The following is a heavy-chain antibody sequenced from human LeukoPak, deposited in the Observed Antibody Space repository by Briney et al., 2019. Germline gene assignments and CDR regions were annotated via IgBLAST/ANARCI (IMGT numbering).Heavy chain of an antibody. CDR1: GFTFSSSA. V-gene: IGHV3-23*01. J-gene: IGHJ5*02. Sequence: PGGSLRLSCAATGFTFSSSAMSWVRQVPGKGLEWVSGISASGGSTYYADSVRGRFTISRDNSKNTLYLQVNSLRAEDTAVYYCAKGGPGFNWFDPWGQGTLVTVSS. CDR3: AKGGPGFNWFDP. CDR2: ISASGGST.